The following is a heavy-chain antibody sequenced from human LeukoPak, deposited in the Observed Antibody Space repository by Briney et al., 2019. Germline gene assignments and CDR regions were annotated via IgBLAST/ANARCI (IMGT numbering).Heavy chain of an antibody. D-gene: IGHD2-2*01. V-gene: IGHV1-46*01. CDR1: GYTFTSYY. Sequence: GASVKVSCKASGYTFTSYYMHWVRQAPGQGLEWMGIINPSGGSTSYAQKFQGRVTMTRDTSTSTVYMELSSLRSEDPAAYYCARAIGCSSTSCPYTYYYYGMDVWGKGTTVTVSS. J-gene: IGHJ6*04. CDR3: ARAIGCSSTSCPYTYYYYGMDV. CDR2: INPSGGST.